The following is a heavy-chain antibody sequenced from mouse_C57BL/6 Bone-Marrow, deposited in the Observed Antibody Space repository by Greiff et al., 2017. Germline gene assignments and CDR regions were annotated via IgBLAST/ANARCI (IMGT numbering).Heavy chain of an antibody. J-gene: IGHJ2*01. CDR2: FHPYNDDN. V-gene: IGHV1-47*01. Sequence: VKLQESGAELVKPGASVKMSCKASGYTFTTYPIEWMKQNHGKSLEWIGNFHPYNDDNKNNEKLKGKGTLTVEKYTRKVYLELSRLTSDDSAVYYCARGGNYGGYYFDYWGQGTTLTVSS. CDR1: GYTFTTYP. CDR3: ARGGNYGGYYFDY. D-gene: IGHD2-1*01.